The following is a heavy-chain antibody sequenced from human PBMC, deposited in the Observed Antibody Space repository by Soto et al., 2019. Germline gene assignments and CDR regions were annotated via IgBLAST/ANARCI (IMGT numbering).Heavy chain of an antibody. CDR1: GFTFSDSW. Sequence: EVQLVESGGSLVQPGGSLRLSCTASGFTFSDSWMTWVRQAPGKGLEWVARIKPDESEKKYADSVKGRFSISRDNAKNSRYLQMDSLRGEDTAVYYCVRGGSNYASWGQGTLVTVSS. V-gene: IGHV3-7*01. CDR3: VRGGSNYAS. J-gene: IGHJ5*02. D-gene: IGHD4-4*01. CDR2: IKPDESEK.